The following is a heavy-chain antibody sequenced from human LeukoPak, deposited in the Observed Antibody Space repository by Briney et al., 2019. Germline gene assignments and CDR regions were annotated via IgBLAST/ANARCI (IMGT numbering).Heavy chain of an antibody. V-gene: IGHV3-15*01. Sequence: GGSLRLSCAASGFTFSNAWMSWVRQAPGKGLEWVGRVKSKADGGATDYAAPVKGRFIISRDDSKNTLYLQMNSLKTEDTAVYYCSTYRPPAWGQGTLVTVSS. D-gene: IGHD1-26*01. CDR1: GFTFSNAW. CDR2: VKSKADGGAT. CDR3: STYRPPA. J-gene: IGHJ5*02.